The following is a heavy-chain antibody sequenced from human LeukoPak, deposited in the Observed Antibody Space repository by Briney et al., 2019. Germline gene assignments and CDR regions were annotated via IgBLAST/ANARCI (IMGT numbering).Heavy chain of an antibody. CDR1: GGSISNNNYY. J-gene: IGHJ4*02. Sequence: SETLSLTSTVSGGSISNNNYYWGWIRQSPGKGLEWIGSGYHRGDTYYNPSLKSRVTISLDTSKNQFFLRLTSVTAADTAVYYCARVRGYYYDSSGTRWGQGTLVTVSS. CDR2: GYHRGDT. CDR3: ARVRGYYYDSSGTR. V-gene: IGHV4-39*01. D-gene: IGHD3-22*01.